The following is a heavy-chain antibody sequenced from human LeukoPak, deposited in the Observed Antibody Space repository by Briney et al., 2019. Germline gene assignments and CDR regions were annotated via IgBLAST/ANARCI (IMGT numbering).Heavy chain of an antibody. D-gene: IGHD1-26*01. J-gene: IGHJ3*02. V-gene: IGHV2-5*02. Sequence: CGPTLVKPSQTLTQLCTFSGFLRRTSGVDVGWIRQPPGKALEWLALIYWDDDKRYSPSLKSRLTSTKDTSKNQVVLTVAKTAPRHTATYYCEHVSPGRAFDIWGQGTMVTASS. CDR1: GFLRRTSGVD. CDR2: IYWDDDK. CDR3: EHVSPGRAFDI.